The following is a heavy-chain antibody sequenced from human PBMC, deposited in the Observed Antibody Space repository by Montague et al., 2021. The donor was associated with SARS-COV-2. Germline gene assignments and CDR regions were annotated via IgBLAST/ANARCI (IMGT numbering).Heavy chain of an antibody. J-gene: IGHJ5*01. CDR1: FGSISTYY. V-gene: IGHV4-59*01. D-gene: IGHD2-21*01. CDR3: ARQDAWAYCGDECYRGWFDS. CDR2: IFYNGST. Sequence: SETLSLTCTVSFGSISTYYWSWIRQPPGTGLEWIGFIFYNGSTKYNPSLKRRVSISLDTSKNQFSLKLSSVTAADTDVYYCARQDAWAYCGDECYRGWFDSWGQGTLVTVSS.